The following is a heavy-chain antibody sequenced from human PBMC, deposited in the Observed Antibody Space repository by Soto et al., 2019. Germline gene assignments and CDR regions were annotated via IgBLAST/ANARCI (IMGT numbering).Heavy chain of an antibody. J-gene: IGHJ6*02. CDR3: ARDGHGMDV. V-gene: IGHV4-4*02. Sequence: SETLSLTCGVSGGTVASSHWWSWVRQSPGRGLEWIGKIFFTGSAHYNPSLRNRVTMSVDTSKDQFSLTLTSVTAADTAVYYCARDGHGMDVWGQGTTVTVSS. CDR2: IFFTGSA. CDR1: GGTVASSHW.